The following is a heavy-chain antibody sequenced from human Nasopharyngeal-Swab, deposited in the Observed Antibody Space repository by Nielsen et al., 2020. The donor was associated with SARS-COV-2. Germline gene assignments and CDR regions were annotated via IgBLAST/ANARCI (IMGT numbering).Heavy chain of an antibody. CDR1: GFSLRTSGMC. J-gene: IGHJ6*02. Sequence: SGPTLVNPTQTLTLTCTFSGFSLRTSGMCVSWIRQPPGKALEWLALIDWDDDKYYSTSLKTRLTISKDTSKNQVVLTMTNMDPVDTATYYCARMPVQLERPGDYYYYGMDVWGQGTTVTVSS. D-gene: IGHD1-1*01. CDR3: ARMPVQLERPGDYYYYGMDV. CDR2: IDWDDDK. V-gene: IGHV2-70*01.